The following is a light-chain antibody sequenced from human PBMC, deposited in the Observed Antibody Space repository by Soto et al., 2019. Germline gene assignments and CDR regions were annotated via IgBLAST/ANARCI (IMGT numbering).Light chain of an antibody. CDR1: QSVSTY. V-gene: IGKV3-11*01. J-gene: IGKJ1*01. CDR2: DAS. CDR3: QHYNSYSEA. Sequence: EIVLTQSPATLSLSPGERATLSCRASQSVSTYLAWYQQKPGQAPRLLIYDASNRATGISARFSGSGSGTDFTLTISRLEPEDFATYYCQHYNSYSEAFGQGTKVELK.